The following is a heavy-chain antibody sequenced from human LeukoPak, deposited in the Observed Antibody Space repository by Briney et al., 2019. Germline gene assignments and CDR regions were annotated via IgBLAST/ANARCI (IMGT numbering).Heavy chain of an antibody. CDR1: GFTLDDYA. J-gene: IGHJ4*02. CDR2: ISWNSGSI. Sequence: GGSLRLSCVASGFTLDDYAMHWVRQAPGKGLEWVSGISWNSGSIGYADSVKGRFTISRDNAKNSLYLQMNSLRAEDTALYYCAKVVYGDYGFDYWGQGTLVTVSS. V-gene: IGHV3-9*01. D-gene: IGHD4-17*01. CDR3: AKVVYGDYGFDY.